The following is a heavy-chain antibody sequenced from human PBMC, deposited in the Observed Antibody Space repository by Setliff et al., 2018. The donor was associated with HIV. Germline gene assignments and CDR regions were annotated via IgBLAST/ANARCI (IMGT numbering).Heavy chain of an antibody. V-gene: IGHV4-4*08. CDR1: GGSISSYY. CDR3: ARSLFLGYYFDY. Sequence: LSLTCTVSGGSISSYYWSWIRQPPGKGLEWIGYIYTSGSTNYNPSLKSRVTISVDTSKNQFSLKLSSVTAADTAVYYCARSLFLGYYFDYWGQGTLVTVSS. CDR2: IYTSGST. J-gene: IGHJ4*02. D-gene: IGHD7-27*01.